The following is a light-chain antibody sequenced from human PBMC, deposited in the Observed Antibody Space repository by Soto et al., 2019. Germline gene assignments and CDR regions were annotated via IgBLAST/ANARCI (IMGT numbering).Light chain of an antibody. J-gene: IGKJ5*01. CDR1: DNIFTY. V-gene: IGKV3-15*01. CDR2: GAS. Sequence: MTQSPSTLSASVGDRVTVTCRASDNIFTYMAWYQKKPGQAPRLLIFGASTRATGIPARFSGSGSGTEFTLTISSLQSEDFAVYYCQQYNNWPSITFGQGTRLEIK. CDR3: QQYNNWPSIT.